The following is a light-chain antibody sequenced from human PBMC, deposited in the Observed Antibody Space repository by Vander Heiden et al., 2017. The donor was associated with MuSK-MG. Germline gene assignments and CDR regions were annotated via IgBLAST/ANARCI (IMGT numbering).Light chain of an antibody. CDR1: SSNIGSNT. Sequence: QSVLTQPPLASGTPGQRVTISCSGSSSNIGSNTVNWYQQFPGTAPNLLIYRNNQRPSGVPDRFSGSKSGTSASLAISGLQSEDEADYYCAAWDDSLNGHVVFGGGTKLTVL. V-gene: IGLV1-44*01. CDR2: RNN. J-gene: IGLJ2*01. CDR3: AAWDDSLNGHVV.